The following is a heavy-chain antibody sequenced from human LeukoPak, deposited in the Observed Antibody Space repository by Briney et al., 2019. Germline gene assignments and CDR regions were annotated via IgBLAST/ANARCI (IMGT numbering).Heavy chain of an antibody. CDR2: ISHSGST. V-gene: IGHV4-34*01. J-gene: IGHJ4*02. CDR3: ARLSVRGVWVDY. D-gene: IGHD3-10*01. Sequence: SETLSLTCAVYGGSFSGYYWSWIRQPLGKGLEWIGEISHSGSTKYNPSLKSRVTISVDTSKNQFSLKLSSVTAADTAVYYCARLSVRGVWVDYWGQGTLVTVSS. CDR1: GGSFSGYY.